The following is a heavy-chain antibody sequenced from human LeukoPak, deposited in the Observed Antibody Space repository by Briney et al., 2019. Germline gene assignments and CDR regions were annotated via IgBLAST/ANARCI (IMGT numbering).Heavy chain of an antibody. V-gene: IGHV1-69*05. CDR2: IIPIFGTA. Sequence: ASVKVSCKASGGTFSRYAISWVRQAPGQGLEWMGGIIPIFGTANYVQKFQGRVTITTDESTSTAYMELSSLRSEDTAVYYCARVGRKCSSTSCYTLGFTYKYNWFDPWGQGTLVTVSS. CDR3: ARVGRKCSSTSCYTLGFTYKYNWFDP. D-gene: IGHD2-2*02. CDR1: GGTFSRYA. J-gene: IGHJ5*02.